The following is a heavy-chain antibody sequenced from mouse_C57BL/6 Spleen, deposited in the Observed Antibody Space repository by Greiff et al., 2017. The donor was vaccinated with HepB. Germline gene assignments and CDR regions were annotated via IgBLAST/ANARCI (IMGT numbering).Heavy chain of an antibody. D-gene: IGHD1-1*01. Sequence: QVQLQQPGAELVMPGASVTLSCKASGYTFTSYWMHWVKQRPGQGLEWIGEIDPSDSYTNYNQKFKGKSTLTVDKSSSTAYMQLSSLTSEDSAVYYCARRGYYGSSSAWFAYWGQGTLVTVSA. CDR1: GYTFTSYW. CDR3: ARRGYYGSSSAWFAY. V-gene: IGHV1-69*01. J-gene: IGHJ3*01. CDR2: IDPSDSYT.